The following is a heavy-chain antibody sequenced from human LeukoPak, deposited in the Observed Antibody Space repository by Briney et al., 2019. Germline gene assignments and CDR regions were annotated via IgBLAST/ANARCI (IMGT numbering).Heavy chain of an antibody. D-gene: IGHD3-22*01. CDR1: GFTFDDYA. V-gene: IGHV3-43*02. CDR2: ISGDGGST. Sequence: GGSLRLSCAASGFTFDDYAMHWVRQAPGKGLEWVSLISGDGGSTYYADFVKGRFTISRDNSKNSLYLQMNSLRTEDTALYYCAKDLKNRSSGRYGMDVWGQGTTVTVSS. J-gene: IGHJ6*02. CDR3: AKDLKNRSSGRYGMDV.